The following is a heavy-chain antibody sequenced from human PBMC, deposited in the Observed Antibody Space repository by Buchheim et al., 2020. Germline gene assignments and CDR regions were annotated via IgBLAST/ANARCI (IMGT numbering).Heavy chain of an antibody. CDR1: GFTFSSYW. V-gene: IGHV3-7*01. J-gene: IGHJ1*01. Sequence: EVQLVESGGGLVQPGGSLRLSCAASGFTFSSYWMSWVRQAPGKGLEWVANIKQDGSEKYYVDSVKGRFTISRDNAKTSLYVQMNSLRAEDTAVYYCAATKPRITMVRGVLHHWGQGTL. CDR2: IKQDGSEK. D-gene: IGHD3-10*01. CDR3: AATKPRITMVRGVLHH.